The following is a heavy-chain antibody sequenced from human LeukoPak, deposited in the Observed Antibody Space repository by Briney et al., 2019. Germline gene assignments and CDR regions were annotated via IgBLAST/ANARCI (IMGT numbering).Heavy chain of an antibody. D-gene: IGHD4-23*01. V-gene: IGHV3-30-3*01. CDR1: GFTFSSYA. J-gene: IGHJ3*02. CDR2: ISYDGSNK. CDR3: ARMTTVVTFDAFDI. Sequence: GGSLRLSCAASGFTFSSYAMHWVRQAPGKGLEWVAVISYDGSNKYYADSVKGRFTISRDNSKNTLYLQMDSLRAEDTAVYYCARMTTVVTFDAFDIWGQGTMVTVSS.